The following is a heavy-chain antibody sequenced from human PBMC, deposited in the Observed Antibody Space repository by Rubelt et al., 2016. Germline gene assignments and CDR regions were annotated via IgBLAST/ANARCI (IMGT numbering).Heavy chain of an antibody. Sequence: QVQLVQSGSELKKHGASVKVSCKDSGYTFTSYAMNWVRQATGQGLEWVRWINTNNGTPTYARGCTGPTVFSLEPSVSTVYLQSSRLKADDTAVYYCVGTRGYTYGHSEYWGQGTLVTVCS. D-gene: IGHD5-18*01. V-gene: IGHV7-4-1*02. CDR2: INTNNGTP. CDR3: VGTRGYTYGHSEY. J-gene: IGHJ4*02. CDR1: GYTFTSYA.